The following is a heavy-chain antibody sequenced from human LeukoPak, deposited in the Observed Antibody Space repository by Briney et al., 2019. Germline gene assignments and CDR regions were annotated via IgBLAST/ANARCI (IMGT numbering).Heavy chain of an antibody. CDR2: IYTSGST. CDR3: ARVPKTYYYDSSGFDAFDI. V-gene: IGHV4-61*02. CDR1: GGSISSGSYY. J-gene: IGHJ3*02. D-gene: IGHD3-22*01. Sequence: TLSLTCTVSGGSISSGSYYWSWIRQPAGKGLEWIGRIYTSGSTNYNPSLKSRVTISVDTSKNQFSLKLSSVTAADTAVYYCARVPKTYYYDSSGFDAFDIWGQGTMVTVSS.